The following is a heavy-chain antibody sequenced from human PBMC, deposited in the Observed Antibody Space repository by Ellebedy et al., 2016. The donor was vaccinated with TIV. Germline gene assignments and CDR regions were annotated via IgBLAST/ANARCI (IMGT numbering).Heavy chain of an antibody. D-gene: IGHD1-26*01. J-gene: IGHJ6*03. CDR1: GGSVSSGSYS. CDR3: ARSKGGRVKGGATAGAGYYFDYYMDV. Sequence: SETLSLXXTVSGGSVSSGSYSWSWIRQPPGKRLEWIGYIYYSGSTNYNPSLKSRVTISVDTSKNRISLNLSSVTAADTAVYYCARSKGGRVKGGATAGAGYYFDYYMDVWGKGTTVTVSS. V-gene: IGHV4-61*01. CDR2: IYYSGST.